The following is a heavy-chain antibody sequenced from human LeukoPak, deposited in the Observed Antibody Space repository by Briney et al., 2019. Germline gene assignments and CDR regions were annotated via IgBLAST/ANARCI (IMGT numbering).Heavy chain of an antibody. D-gene: IGHD5-18*01. V-gene: IGHV4-4*07. CDR3: ARDRGYSYGYWYFDL. Sequence: SETLSLTCTVSAASISIYYWSWIRQPAGKGLEWIGRIYTSGSGNYSPSLKSRVTMSVDTSKNQFSLKLSSVTAADTAVYYCARDRGYSYGYWYFDLWGRGTLVTVSS. J-gene: IGHJ2*01. CDR2: IYTSGSG. CDR1: AASISIYY.